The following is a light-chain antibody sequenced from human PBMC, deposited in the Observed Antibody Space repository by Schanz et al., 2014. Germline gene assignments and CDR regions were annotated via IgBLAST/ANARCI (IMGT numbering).Light chain of an antibody. CDR2: DAS. J-gene: IGKJ1*01. CDR3: QQYTNYSPT. CDR1: HSITTW. V-gene: IGKV1-5*01. Sequence: MTQSPSTLSASVGDRVTITCRASHSITTWLAWYQHRPGQAPRLLIYDASSLESGVPARFSGSGSGTDFTLTISSLQPDDIATYYCQQYTNYSPTFGQGTKVEIK.